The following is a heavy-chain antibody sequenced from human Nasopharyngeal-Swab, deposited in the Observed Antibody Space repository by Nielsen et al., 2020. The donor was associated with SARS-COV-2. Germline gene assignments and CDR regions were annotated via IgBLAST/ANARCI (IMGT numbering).Heavy chain of an antibody. CDR2: ISYEGSNK. CDR1: GFVFGNYA. V-gene: IGHV3-30-3*02. Sequence: GESLKISCAASGFVFGNYAMQWVRQVPGKGLEWVAVISYEGSNKYYADSVKGRFTISRDNSGDTLYLEMHSLRTDDTAVYYCAKCLAYRYYYYGMGVWGPGTTVTVSS. D-gene: IGHD2-2*02. CDR3: AKCLAYRYYYYGMGV. J-gene: IGHJ6*02.